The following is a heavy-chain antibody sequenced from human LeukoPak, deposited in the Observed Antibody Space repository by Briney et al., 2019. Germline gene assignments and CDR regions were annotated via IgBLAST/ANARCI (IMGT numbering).Heavy chain of an antibody. CDR1: GGSISSSTYY. V-gene: IGHV4-39*07. J-gene: IGHJ6*03. D-gene: IGHD3-3*01. CDR3: ARDHQGTYFYFWSGSKANNYYYMDV. CDR2: IHYSGST. Sequence: SETLSLTCTVSGGSISSSTYYWGRIRQPPGKGLEWIGTIHYSGSTYYNTSLKSRVSISVDTSKNQFSLKLRSVTAADTAVYYCARDHQGTYFYFWSGSKANNYYYMDVWGKGTTVTVSS.